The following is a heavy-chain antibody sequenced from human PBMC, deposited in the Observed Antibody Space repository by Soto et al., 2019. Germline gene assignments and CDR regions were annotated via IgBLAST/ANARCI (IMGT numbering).Heavy chain of an antibody. CDR3: ATPYGDAGASGALDV. V-gene: IGHV4-4*02. J-gene: IGHJ3*01. Sequence: QVQLQESGPGLVKPSGTLSLTCNVSNGSISSTHWWTWVRQPPGKGLEWIGEIYYSGKTNYNPSRRSRATISVDKSKNQFSLKLTSVPAADTAVYYCATPYGDAGASGALDVWGRGAMVAVSS. CDR2: IYYSGKT. CDR1: NGSISSTHW. D-gene: IGHD4-17*01.